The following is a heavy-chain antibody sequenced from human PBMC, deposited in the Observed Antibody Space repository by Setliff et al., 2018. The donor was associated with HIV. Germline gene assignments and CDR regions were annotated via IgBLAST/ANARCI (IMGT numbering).Heavy chain of an antibody. D-gene: IGHD6-13*01. J-gene: IGHJ4*02. CDR3: ARGLPVAAAGPIDY. Sequence: ASVKVSCKASGYTFTGYYIHWVRQAPGQGLEWMGWINPNSGGTNYAQKFQGRVTMTRDTSINTAHMELSRLRSDDTAVYYCARGLPVAAAGPIDYWGQGTLVTVSS. CDR1: GYTFTGYY. V-gene: IGHV1-2*02. CDR2: INPNSGGT.